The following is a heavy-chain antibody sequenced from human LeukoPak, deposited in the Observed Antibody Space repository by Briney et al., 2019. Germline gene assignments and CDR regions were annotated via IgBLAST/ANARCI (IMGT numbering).Heavy chain of an antibody. CDR2: INPKSGGT. CDR3: ARERPGIAVAGTGFAY. J-gene: IGHJ4*02. Sequence: ASVKVSCKASGYIFTGYYRHWVRQASGQGLEWMGWINPKSGGTKYAQKFQGRVTMTRDTSISTAYMELSRLTSDDTAVYYCARERPGIAVAGTGFAYWGQGTLVTVSS. CDR1: GYIFTGYY. V-gene: IGHV1-2*02. D-gene: IGHD6-19*01.